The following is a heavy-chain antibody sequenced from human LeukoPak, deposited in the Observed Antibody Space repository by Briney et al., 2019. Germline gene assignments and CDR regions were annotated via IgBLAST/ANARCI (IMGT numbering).Heavy chain of an antibody. CDR2: IIPILGIA. CDR3: ARDPYCNSTSCYNNWFDP. CDR1: GGKLSSYT. J-gene: IGHJ5*02. Sequence: GPSVKVSCKASGGKLSSYTISWLRQAPGQGVEWMGRIIPILGIANYAQKFQRRVTITADKSTSTAYMELSSLRSEDTAVYYCARDPYCNSTSCYNNWFDPWGQGTLVTVSS. V-gene: IGHV1-69*04. D-gene: IGHD2-2*01.